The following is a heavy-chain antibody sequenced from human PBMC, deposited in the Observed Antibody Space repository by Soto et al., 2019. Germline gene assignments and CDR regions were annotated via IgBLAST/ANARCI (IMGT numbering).Heavy chain of an antibody. CDR1: GCSISSGGYY. CDR3: AVSRDGYSMDV. J-gene: IGHJ6*02. Sequence: QVQLQESGPGLVKPSQTLSLTCTVSGCSISSGGYYWSWIRQHPGKGLEWIGYIYYSGSTYYNPSLKSRVTISVDTSKDQFSLKLSSVTAADTAVYYCAVSRDGYSMDVWGQGTTVTVSS. D-gene: IGHD2-2*01. CDR2: IYYSGST. V-gene: IGHV4-31*03.